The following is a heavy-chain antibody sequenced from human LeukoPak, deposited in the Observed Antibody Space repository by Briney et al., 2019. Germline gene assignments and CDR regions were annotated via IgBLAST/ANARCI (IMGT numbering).Heavy chain of an antibody. CDR1: GFTFSTYP. Sequence: GGSLRLSCAASGFTFSTYPMHWVRQAPGKGLEWVAVMSFDGDSEYYSDSVRGRFTVSRDNAKSTLYLQMNSLRAEDTAVYYCARELYTRDGYNSYMDVWGRGTTVTVSS. D-gene: IGHD5-24*01. CDR2: MSFDGDSE. J-gene: IGHJ6*03. CDR3: ARELYTRDGYNSYMDV. V-gene: IGHV3-30-3*01.